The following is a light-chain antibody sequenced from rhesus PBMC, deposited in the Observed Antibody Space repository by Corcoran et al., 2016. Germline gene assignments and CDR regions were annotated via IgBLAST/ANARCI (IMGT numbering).Light chain of an antibody. CDR1: QGISSW. CDR3: QQYSSRPT. CDR2: KAS. J-gene: IGKJ1*01. Sequence: DIQMTQSPSSLSASVGDTVTITCRASQGISSWLAWYQQKPGKAPKILIYKASSLESGVPSRFSGSGSGTDFPLTISSLQSEDFATYYCQQYSSRPTFGQGTKVEIK. V-gene: IGKV1-22*01.